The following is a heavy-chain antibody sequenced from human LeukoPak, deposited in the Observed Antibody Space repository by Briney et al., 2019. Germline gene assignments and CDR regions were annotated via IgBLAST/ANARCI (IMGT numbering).Heavy chain of an antibody. CDR3: APNRAAAGSFEMGY. D-gene: IGHD6-13*01. J-gene: IGHJ4*02. CDR1: GYTFTSYA. Sequence: ASVKVSCKASGYTFTSYAMHWVRQAPGQRLEWMGWINAGNGNTKYSQKFQGRVTITRDTSTDTAYMELSSLRSEDTAVYYCAPNRAAAGSFEMGYWGQGTLVTVSS. CDR2: INAGNGNT. V-gene: IGHV1-3*01.